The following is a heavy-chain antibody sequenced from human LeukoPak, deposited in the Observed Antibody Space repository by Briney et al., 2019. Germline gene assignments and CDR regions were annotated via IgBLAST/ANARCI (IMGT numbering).Heavy chain of an antibody. CDR1: GGTFSSYA. D-gene: IGHD3-3*01. CDR3: ARDPDCDFWRGYHPLDYYGMDV. CDR2: IIPIFGTA. V-gene: IGHV1-69*13. J-gene: IGHJ6*02. Sequence: ASVKVSCKASGGTFSSYAISWVRQAPGQGLEWMGGIIPIFGTANYAQKFQGRVTITADESTSTAYMELSSLRSEDTAVYYCARDPDCDFWRGYHPLDYYGMDVWGQGNTVTVSS.